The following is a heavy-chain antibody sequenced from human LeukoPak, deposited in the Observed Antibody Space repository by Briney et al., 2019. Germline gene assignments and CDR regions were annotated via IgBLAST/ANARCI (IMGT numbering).Heavy chain of an antibody. CDR2: IYPGADT. J-gene: IGHJ3*02. V-gene: IGHV5-51*01. Sequence: GESLKISCKGSGYSFTTYWIGWVRKMPGKGLEWMGIIYPGADTRYSPSFQGQVTISADKSISTAYLQWSSLKASDTAMYYCARRGIVFGNDDAFDIWGQGTMVTVSP. CDR1: GYSFTTYW. CDR3: ARRGIVFGNDDAFDI. D-gene: IGHD1-26*01.